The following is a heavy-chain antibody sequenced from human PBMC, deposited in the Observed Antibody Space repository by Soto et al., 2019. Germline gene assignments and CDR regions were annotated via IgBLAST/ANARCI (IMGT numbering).Heavy chain of an antibody. J-gene: IGHJ5*02. V-gene: IGHV3-9*01. Sequence: GGSLRLSCAASGFTFDDYAMHWVRQAPGKGLERVSGISWNSGSIGYADSVKGRFTISRDNAKNSLYLQMNSLRAEDTALYYCAKIPGPPWGQGTLVTVSS. CDR1: GFTFDDYA. CDR3: AKIPGPP. CDR2: ISWNSGSI.